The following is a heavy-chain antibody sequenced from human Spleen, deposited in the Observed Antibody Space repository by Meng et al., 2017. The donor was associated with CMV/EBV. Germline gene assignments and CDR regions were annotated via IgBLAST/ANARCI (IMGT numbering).Heavy chain of an antibody. J-gene: IGHJ4*02. CDR1: G. Sequence: GAHWVRQVPGKGLGWVAGISFDGRNGYYAASVKGRFSHSRDSIKNTMYLQLNSLRAEDTAVYFCAKSGRGHTSSYFRRTQNGHHFDSWGQGTLVTVSS. CDR2: ISFDGRNG. V-gene: IGHV3-33*05. CDR3: AKSGRGHTSSYFRRTQNGHHFDS. D-gene: IGHD6-19*01.